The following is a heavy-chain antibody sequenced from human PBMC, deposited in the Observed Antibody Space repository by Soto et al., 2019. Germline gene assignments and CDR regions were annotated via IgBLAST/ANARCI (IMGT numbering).Heavy chain of an antibody. CDR2: INHSGST. D-gene: IGHD2-2*01. CDR1: GGSFSGYY. Sequence: PSETLSLTCAVYGGSFSGYYWSWIRQPPGKGLEWIGEINHSGSTNYNPSLKSRVTISVDTSKNQFSLKLSSVTAADTAVYYCARGPCSSTSCYRVRSNWFDPWGQGTLVTVSS. V-gene: IGHV4-34*01. J-gene: IGHJ5*02. CDR3: ARGPCSSTSCYRVRSNWFDP.